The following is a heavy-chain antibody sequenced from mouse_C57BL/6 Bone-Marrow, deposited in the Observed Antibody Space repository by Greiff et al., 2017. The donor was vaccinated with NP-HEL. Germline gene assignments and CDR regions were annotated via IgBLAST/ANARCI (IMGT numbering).Heavy chain of an antibody. D-gene: IGHD1-1*01. CDR1: GYTFTSYW. V-gene: IGHV1-55*01. Sequence: QVQLKQPGAELVKPGASVKMSCKASGYTFTSYWITWVKQRPGQGLEWIGDIYPGSGSTNYNEKFKSKATLTVDTSSSTAYMQLSSLTSEDSAVYYCARKNLVLRYAMDYWGQGTSVTVSS. CDR2: IYPGSGST. CDR3: ARKNLVLRYAMDY. J-gene: IGHJ4*01.